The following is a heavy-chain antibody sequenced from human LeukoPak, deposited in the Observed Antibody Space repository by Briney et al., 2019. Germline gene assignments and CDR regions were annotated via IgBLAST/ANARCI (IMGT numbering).Heavy chain of an antibody. J-gene: IGHJ3*02. V-gene: IGHV4-4*09. Sequence: SETLSLTCTLSGGSISSYYWSWIRHPPGKGLGWIGYIYTSGSTNYNPSLKSRVTISVDTSKNQFSLKLNSVTAADTAVYYCARHRVGVTYDAFDIWGQGTMVTASP. CDR3: ARHRVGVTYDAFDI. CDR2: IYTSGST. CDR1: GGSISSYY. D-gene: IGHD1-26*01.